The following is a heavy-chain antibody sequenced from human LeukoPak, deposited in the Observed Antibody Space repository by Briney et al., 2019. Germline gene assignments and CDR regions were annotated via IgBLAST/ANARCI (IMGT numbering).Heavy chain of an antibody. V-gene: IGHV4-4*07. D-gene: IGHD3-3*02. CDR2: IYSSGST. CDR3: ARHFWRSWFDP. Sequence: CLWIRQPAGKGLEWIGRIYSSGSTNYNTSLKSRVTMSVDTSKNQFSLKLSSVTAADTAVYYCARHFWRSWFDPWGQGTLVTVSS. J-gene: IGHJ5*02.